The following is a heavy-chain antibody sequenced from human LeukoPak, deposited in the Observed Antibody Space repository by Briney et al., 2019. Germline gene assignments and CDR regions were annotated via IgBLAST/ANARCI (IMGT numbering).Heavy chain of an antibody. Sequence: PGGSLRLSCAASGFIFTTYGMHWVRQAPGKGLEWVAVISYDGSNKYYADSVKGRFTISRDNSKNTLYLHMNSLRAEDTAVYYCAKVAAADTIWGQGTLVTVSS. CDR3: AKVAAADTI. V-gene: IGHV3-30*18. J-gene: IGHJ4*02. D-gene: IGHD6-13*01. CDR1: GFIFTTYG. CDR2: ISYDGSNK.